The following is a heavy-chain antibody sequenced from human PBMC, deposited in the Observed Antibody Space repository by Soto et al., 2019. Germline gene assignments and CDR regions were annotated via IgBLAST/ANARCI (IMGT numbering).Heavy chain of an antibody. CDR3: ARDLKEQLGPRYYYYGMDV. J-gene: IGHJ6*02. CDR2: IYYSGST. V-gene: IGHV4-39*02. CDR1: GGSISSSSYY. Sequence: SETLSLTCTVSGGSISSSSYYWGWIRQPPGKGLEWIGSIYYSGSTYYNPSLKSRVTISVDTSKNQFSLKLSSVTAADTAVYYCARDLKEQLGPRYYYYGMDVWGQGTTVTVSS. D-gene: IGHD6-6*01.